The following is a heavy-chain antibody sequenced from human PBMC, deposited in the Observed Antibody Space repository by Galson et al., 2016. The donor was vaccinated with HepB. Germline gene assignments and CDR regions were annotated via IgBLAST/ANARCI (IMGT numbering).Heavy chain of an antibody. Sequence: CAISGDSVSSNSAAWNWIRQSPSRGLEWLGRTYYRSKWYNDYAVSVKSRIIVNPDTSKNQFSLQLNSVPPEDTAVYYCVEQRKGAPYGMDVWGQGTTVTVSS. D-gene: IGHD1/OR15-1a*01. CDR2: TYYRSKWYN. CDR3: VEQRKGAPYGMDV. V-gene: IGHV6-1*01. CDR1: GDSVSSNSAA. J-gene: IGHJ6*02.